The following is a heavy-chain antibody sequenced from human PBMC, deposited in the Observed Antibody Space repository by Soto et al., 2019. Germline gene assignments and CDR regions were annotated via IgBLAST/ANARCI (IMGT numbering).Heavy chain of an antibody. CDR3: AKWNSNYYYYGMDV. CDR2: ISGSGGST. CDR1: GFTLSSYA. D-gene: IGHD1-1*01. J-gene: IGHJ6*02. Sequence: GGSLRLSCAASGFTLSSYAMSWVRQAPGKGLEWVSAISGSGGSTYYADSVKGRFTISRDNSKNTLYLQMNSLRAEDTAVYYCAKWNSNYYYYGMDVWGQGTTVTVSS. V-gene: IGHV3-23*01.